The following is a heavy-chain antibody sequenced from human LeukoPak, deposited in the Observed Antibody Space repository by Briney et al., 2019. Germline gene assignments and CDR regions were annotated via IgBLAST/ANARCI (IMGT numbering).Heavy chain of an antibody. V-gene: IGHV6-1*01. CDR1: GDSVSSNSAA. CDR3: ARDGYSSGWYDVNWFDP. J-gene: IGHJ5*02. CDR2: TYYRSKWYN. D-gene: IGHD6-19*01. Sequence: SQTLSLTCAISGDSVSSNSAAWNWIRQSPSRGLEWLGRTYYRSKWYNDYAVSVKSRITINPDTSKNQFSLQLNSVTPEDTAVYYCARDGYSSGWYDVNWFDPWGQGTLVTVSS.